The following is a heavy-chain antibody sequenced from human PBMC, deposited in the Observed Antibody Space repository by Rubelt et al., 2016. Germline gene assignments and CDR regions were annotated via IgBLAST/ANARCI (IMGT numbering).Heavy chain of an antibody. D-gene: IGHD6-13*01. V-gene: IGHV3-74*01. CDR3: ARRSAAGGFFDL. CDR1: GFTFTSHW. Sequence: EVQLVESGGGLVQPGGSLRLSCAASGFTFTSHWMHWVRQVPGTGPVWGSRISSDGSTTLYADSVTGRLTISRDNAKNTVYLQVNSLSADDTAVVYCARRSAAGGFFDLWGRGTLVTVSS. CDR2: ISSDGSTT. J-gene: IGHJ2*01.